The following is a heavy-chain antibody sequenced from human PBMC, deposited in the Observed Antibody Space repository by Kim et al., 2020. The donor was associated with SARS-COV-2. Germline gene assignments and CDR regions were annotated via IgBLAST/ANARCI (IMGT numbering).Heavy chain of an antibody. Sequence: GGSLRLSCAASGFTFSNYELNWVRQAPGKGLEWVSYMSSSGSTIYYADAVKGRFTISRDNAKNSLYLQMHSLRAEDTAVYYCASRLGRMATSHWGQGTLVTVSS. V-gene: IGHV3-48*03. CDR3: ASRLGRMATSH. CDR2: MSSSGSTI. D-gene: IGHD5-12*01. CDR1: GFTFSNYE. J-gene: IGHJ4*02.